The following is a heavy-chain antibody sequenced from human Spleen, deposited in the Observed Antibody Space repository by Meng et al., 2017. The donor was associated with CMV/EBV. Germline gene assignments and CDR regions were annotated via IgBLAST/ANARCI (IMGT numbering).Heavy chain of an antibody. CDR3: AKDYAGYYYYGMDV. CDR2: TRYDGSNK. V-gene: IGHV3-30*02. J-gene: IGHJ6*02. D-gene: IGHD3-16*01. CDR1: GFTFSSYG. Sequence: GESLKISCAASGFTFSSYGMHWVRQAPGKGLEWVAFTRYDGSNKYYADSVKGRFTISRDNSKNTLYLQMNSLRAEDTAVYYCAKDYAGYYYYGMDVWGQGTTVTVSS.